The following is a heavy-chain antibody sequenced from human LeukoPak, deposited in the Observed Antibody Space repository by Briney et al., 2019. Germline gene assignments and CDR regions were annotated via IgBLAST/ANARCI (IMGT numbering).Heavy chain of an antibody. Sequence: LETLSLTCTVSGGSISSYYWSWIRQPPGKGLEWIGYIYYSGSTNNNPSLKSRVTISVDTSKNQFSLKLSSVTAADTAVYYCAGGPMNYDFWSGYYRPYYYYHYMDVWGKGTTVTVSS. CDR1: GGSISSYY. CDR2: IYYSGST. CDR3: AGGPMNYDFWSGYYRPYYYYHYMDV. J-gene: IGHJ6*03. D-gene: IGHD3-3*01. V-gene: IGHV4-59*01.